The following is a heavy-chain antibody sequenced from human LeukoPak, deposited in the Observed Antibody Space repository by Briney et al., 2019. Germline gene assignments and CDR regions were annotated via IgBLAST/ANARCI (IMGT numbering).Heavy chain of an antibody. V-gene: IGHV1-24*01. D-gene: IGHD1-26*01. CDR2: FDPEDGET. CDR3: ATDLYSGSYYCFDY. CDR1: GYTLTELS. Sequence: GASVKVSCKVSGYTLTELSMHWVRQAPGKGLEWMGGFDPEDGETIYAQKFQGRVTMTEDTSTDTAYMELSSLRSEDTAVYYCATDLYSGSYYCFDYWGQGTLVTVSS. J-gene: IGHJ4*02.